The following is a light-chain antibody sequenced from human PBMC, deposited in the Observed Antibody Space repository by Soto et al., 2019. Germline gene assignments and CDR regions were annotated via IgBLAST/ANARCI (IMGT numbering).Light chain of an antibody. CDR1: SSDVGGYNY. CDR3: SSYTSSSSYV. V-gene: IGLV2-14*01. CDR2: DVS. Sequence: QSVLTQPASVSGSPGQSITISCTGTSSDVGGYNYVSWYQQHPGKAPKLMIYDVSNRPSGVSNRFSGSKSGNTASLTISGLQAEDEADCYCSSYTSSSSYVFGTGTKVNVL. J-gene: IGLJ1*01.